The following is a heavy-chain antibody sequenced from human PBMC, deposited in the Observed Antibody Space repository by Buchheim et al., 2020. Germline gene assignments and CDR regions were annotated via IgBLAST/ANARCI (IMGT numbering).Heavy chain of an antibody. CDR1: GYSFTSYW. Sequence: EVQLVQSGAEVKKPGESLRISCKGSGYSFTSYWISWVRQMPGKGLEWIGIIFPGDSDTRYSPSFQGQVTISADTPISTAYLQWSIQTASDTAMYYCARLEAAAAFEYWGQGTL. CDR3: ARLEAAAAFEY. CDR2: IFPGDSDT. V-gene: IGHV5-51*01. J-gene: IGHJ4*02. D-gene: IGHD6-13*01.